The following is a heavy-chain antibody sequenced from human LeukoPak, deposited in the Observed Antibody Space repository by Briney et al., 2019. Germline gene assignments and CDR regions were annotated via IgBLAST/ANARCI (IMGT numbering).Heavy chain of an antibody. CDR3: ASDSQGAGAGPFDY. V-gene: IGHV1-24*01. Sequence: KPGASVTISCKVSGYRLNDLCIHWVRQVPGKGLEWLGGLDPEENTTFYALRFQGRVNMTDDPSLDTAYMELSSLRSEDTAVYFCASDSQGAGAGPFDYWGQGTLVSVSS. CDR2: LDPEENTT. D-gene: IGHD3-22*01. J-gene: IGHJ4*02. CDR1: GYRLNDLC.